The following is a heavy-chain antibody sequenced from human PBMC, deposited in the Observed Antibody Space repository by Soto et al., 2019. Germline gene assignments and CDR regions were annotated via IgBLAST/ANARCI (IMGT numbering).Heavy chain of an antibody. CDR1: GGSVSSGSYY. Sequence: SETLSLTCTVSGGSVSSGSYYWSWIRQPPGKGLEWIGYIYYSGSTNYNPSLKSRVTISVDTSKNQFSLKLSSVTAADTAVYYCARRDSSSWYAGYGMDVWGQGTTVTVSS. J-gene: IGHJ6*02. CDR3: ARRDSSSWYAGYGMDV. V-gene: IGHV4-61*01. CDR2: IYYSGST. D-gene: IGHD6-13*01.